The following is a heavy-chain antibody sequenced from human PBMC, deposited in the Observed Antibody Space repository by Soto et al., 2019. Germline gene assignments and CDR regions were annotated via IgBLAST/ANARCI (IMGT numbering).Heavy chain of an antibody. D-gene: IGHD6-6*01. CDR3: ARSMRSSSSVYYYYMDV. J-gene: IGHJ6*03. CDR1: GGSISSYY. CDR2: IYYSGST. Sequence: SETLSLTCTVPGGSISSYYWSWIRQPPGKGLEWIGYIYYSGSTNYNPSLKSRVTISVDTSKNQFSLKLSSVTAADTAVYYCARSMRSSSSVYYYYMDVWGKGTTVTVSS. V-gene: IGHV4-59*01.